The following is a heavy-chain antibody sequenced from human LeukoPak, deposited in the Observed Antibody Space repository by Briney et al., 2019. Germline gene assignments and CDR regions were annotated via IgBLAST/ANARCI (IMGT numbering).Heavy chain of an antibody. CDR1: GFTFSSYS. J-gene: IGHJ3*02. Sequence: GGSLRLSRAASGFTFSSYSMNWVRQAPGKGLEWVSYISSSSSTIYYADSVKGRFTISRDNAKNSLYLQMNSLRAEDTAVYYCARASSVTPGYDAFDIWGQGTMVTVSS. D-gene: IGHD4-17*01. CDR2: ISSSSSTI. V-gene: IGHV3-48*04. CDR3: ARASSVTPGYDAFDI.